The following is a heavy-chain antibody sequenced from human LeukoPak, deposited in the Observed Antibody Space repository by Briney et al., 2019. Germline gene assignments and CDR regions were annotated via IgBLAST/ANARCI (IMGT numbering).Heavy chain of an antibody. CDR1: GFTFSSYE. D-gene: IGHD5-18*01. Sequence: GGSLRLSCAASGFTFSSYEMNWVRQAPGKGLEWVSYISSSGSTIYYADSVKGRFTISRDNAKNSLYLQMNSLRAEDTAVYYCARVYSYGGLDYWGQGTLVTVSS. CDR2: ISSSGSTI. CDR3: ARVYSYGGLDY. J-gene: IGHJ4*02. V-gene: IGHV3-48*03.